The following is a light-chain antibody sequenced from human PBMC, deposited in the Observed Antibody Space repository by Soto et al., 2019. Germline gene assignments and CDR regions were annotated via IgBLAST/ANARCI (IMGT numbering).Light chain of an antibody. CDR3: QQYGSSPQDT. Sequence: EIVLTQSPGTLSLSPGERASLSCRASQSVSSSYLAWYQQTPGQAPRLLIYDTSYRATGIPDRFSGSGSGTDFTLTISSLEPEDFAVYYCQQYGSSPQDTFGQGTKVDIK. V-gene: IGKV3-20*01. CDR1: QSVSSSY. J-gene: IGKJ1*01. CDR2: DTS.